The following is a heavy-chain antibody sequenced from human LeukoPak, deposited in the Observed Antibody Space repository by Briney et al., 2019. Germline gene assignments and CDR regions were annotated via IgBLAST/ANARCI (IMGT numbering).Heavy chain of an antibody. J-gene: IGHJ4*02. CDR3: ARGRPTYYDFWSGYSY. Sequence: ASVKVSCKASGYTFTSYGISWVRQAPGQGLEWMGWISAYNGNTNYAQKLQGRVTMTTDTSTSTAYMELRSLRSDDTAVYYCARGRPTYYDFWSGYSYWGQGTLVTVSS. D-gene: IGHD3-3*01. CDR1: GYTFTSYG. V-gene: IGHV1-18*01. CDR2: ISAYNGNT.